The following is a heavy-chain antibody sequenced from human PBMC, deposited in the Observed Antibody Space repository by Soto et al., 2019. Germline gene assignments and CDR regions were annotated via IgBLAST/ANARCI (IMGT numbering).Heavy chain of an antibody. J-gene: IGHJ4*02. CDR2: IYGDGSST. V-gene: IGHV3-74*01. Sequence: GESLKISCAASGFTFSSYWMHWVRQAPGKGLVWVSRIYGDGSSTGYADSVKGRFTISRDNAKNTLYLQMNSLRAEDTAVYYCARGRGDYGDYWGQGTLVTVSS. D-gene: IGHD4-17*01. CDR1: GFTFSSYW. CDR3: ARGRGDYGDY.